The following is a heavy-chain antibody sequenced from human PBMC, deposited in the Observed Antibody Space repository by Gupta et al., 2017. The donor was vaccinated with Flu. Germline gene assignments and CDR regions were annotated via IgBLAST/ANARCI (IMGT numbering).Heavy chain of an antibody. V-gene: IGHV3-7*01. CDR1: GFTFSRYW. Sequence: EVQLVESGGGLFQPWGSLRLSCVDSGFTFSRYWLSWVTQPQGKGLEGWDNIKQEVSAKYYVDSVKGRFTISRDNAKKSRYLQRNSLRAEDTAMYYCARACCPVNVAAAAVFDYWGQGTLVTVSS. CDR3: ARACCPVNVAAAAVFDY. J-gene: IGHJ4*02. CDR2: IKQEVSAK. D-gene: IGHD6-13*01.